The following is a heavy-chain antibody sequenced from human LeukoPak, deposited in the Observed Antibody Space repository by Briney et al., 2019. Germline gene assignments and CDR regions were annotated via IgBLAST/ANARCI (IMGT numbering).Heavy chain of an antibody. CDR1: GGSFSGYY. CDR3: ARYCSSTSCYTFDY. Sequence: SETLSLTCAVYGGSFSGYYWSWIRQPPGKGLEWIGEINHSGSTNYNPSLKSRVTISVDTSKNQFSLKLSSVTAADTAVYYCARYCSSTSCYTFDYWGQGTLVTVS. D-gene: IGHD2-2*02. CDR2: INHSGST. V-gene: IGHV4-34*01. J-gene: IGHJ4*02.